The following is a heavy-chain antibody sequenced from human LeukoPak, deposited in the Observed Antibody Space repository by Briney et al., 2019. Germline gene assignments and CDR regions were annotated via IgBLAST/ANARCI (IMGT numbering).Heavy chain of an antibody. CDR1: GFTFSTYW. D-gene: IGHD2-2*01. CDR3: AREKYCSSSSCYPLFDP. V-gene: IGHV3-7*01. CDR2: IKEDGSGK. Sequence: SGGSLRLSCAASGFTFSTYWMSWVRQAPGKGLEWVANIKEDGSGKYYVDSVKGRFTISRDNAKNSLYLQMNSLRAEDTAVYYCAREKYCSSSSCYPLFDPWGQGTLVTVSS. J-gene: IGHJ5*02.